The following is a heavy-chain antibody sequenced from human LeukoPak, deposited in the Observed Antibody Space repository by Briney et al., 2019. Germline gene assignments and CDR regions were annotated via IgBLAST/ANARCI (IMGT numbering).Heavy chain of an antibody. J-gene: IGHJ6*03. Sequence: SETLSLTCTVSGGSISSSSYYWCWIRQPPGKGLEWIGSIYYSGSTYYNPSLKSRVNISVDTSKNQFSLKLSSVTAADTAVYYCARQRIAAPTYYMDVRGKGTTVTVSS. CDR1: GGSISSSSYY. CDR2: IYYSGST. D-gene: IGHD6-13*01. CDR3: ARQRIAAPTYYMDV. V-gene: IGHV4-39*01.